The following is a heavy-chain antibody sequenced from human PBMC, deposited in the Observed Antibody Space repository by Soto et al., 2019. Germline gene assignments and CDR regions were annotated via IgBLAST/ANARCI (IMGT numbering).Heavy chain of an antibody. CDR3: ARSLGGGGDYFYGMDV. J-gene: IGHJ6*02. D-gene: IGHD3-10*01. CDR2: INPNSGGT. V-gene: IGHV1-2*02. CDR1: GYTFNEYY. Sequence: QVQLVQSGAEVKKPGASVKVSCKTSGYTFNEYYIHWMRQVPGQGPEWMGWINPNSGGTKYAKKFQGVITMTSAPSTSTGFRELRRLRSDDTAVYYWARSLGGGGDYFYGMDVWGQGTAVTVSS.